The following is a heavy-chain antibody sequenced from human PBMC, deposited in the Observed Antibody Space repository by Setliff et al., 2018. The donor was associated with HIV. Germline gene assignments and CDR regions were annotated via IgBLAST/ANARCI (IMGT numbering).Heavy chain of an antibody. D-gene: IGHD3-22*01. CDR1: RCSIISGGHY. J-gene: IGHJ4*01. CDR2: ISNSGST. V-gene: IGHV4-31*03. CDR3: PRLLITMIMMLNYFDS. Sequence: SETLSLTCSGSRCSIISGGHYWNRIRQHPGRGLEWIGYISNSGSTYYNPSLKGRLTISVDPSKNHFSLNLTSVTAADTAVYFCPRLLITMIMMLNYFDSGGHLTQVTVSS.